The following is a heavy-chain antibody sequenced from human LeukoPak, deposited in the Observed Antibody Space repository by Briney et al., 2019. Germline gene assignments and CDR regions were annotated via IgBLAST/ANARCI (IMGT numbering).Heavy chain of an antibody. D-gene: IGHD3/OR15-3a*01. J-gene: IGHJ3*02. CDR2: IRYDGSDK. Sequence: GGSLRLSCGAYGFAFSNCDMHWVRQAPGKGLEWVAFIRYDGSDKYYVDSVKGRFIISRDNSNNILYLQMNSLTADDTALYYCGKNGLGQQYADAFEIWGQGTMV. V-gene: IGHV3-30*02. CDR1: GFAFSNCD. CDR3: GKNGLGQQYADAFEI.